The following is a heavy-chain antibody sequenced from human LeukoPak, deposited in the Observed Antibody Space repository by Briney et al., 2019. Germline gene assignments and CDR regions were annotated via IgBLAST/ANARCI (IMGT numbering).Heavy chain of an antibody. Sequence: PGGSLRLSCIVSGFTFSDHYMVWVRQAPGKGLEWVGRSRDKANSYTTEYAASVKGRFTISRDNSKNTLYLQMNSLRAEDTAVYYCSYGHDYWGQGTLVTVSS. CDR3: SYGHDY. V-gene: IGHV3-72*01. CDR1: GFTFSDHY. D-gene: IGHD5-18*01. CDR2: SRDKANSYTT. J-gene: IGHJ4*02.